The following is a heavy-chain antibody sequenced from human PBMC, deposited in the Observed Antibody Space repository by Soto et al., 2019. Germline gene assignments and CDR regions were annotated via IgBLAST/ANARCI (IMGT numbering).Heavy chain of an antibody. CDR1: GFTFNLYA. J-gene: IGHJ4*02. Sequence: EVQVLGSGGGLVQPGGSLRLSCAASGFTFNLYAVSWVRQAPGMGLEWVSTISGSGGSTFYADSVKGRFSISRDNSKNTVHLQMDSLRAEDTAVYYCAKGRGYSGYDPFDYWGQGTLVTVSS. V-gene: IGHV3-23*01. CDR2: ISGSGGST. D-gene: IGHD5-12*01. CDR3: AKGRGYSGYDPFDY.